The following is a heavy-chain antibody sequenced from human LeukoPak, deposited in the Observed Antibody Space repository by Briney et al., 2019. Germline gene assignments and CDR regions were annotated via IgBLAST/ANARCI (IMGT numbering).Heavy chain of an antibody. J-gene: IGHJ5*02. CDR2: INHSEST. V-gene: IGHV4-34*01. CDR1: GVSFSGYY. Sequence: PETLSLTCAVYGVSFSGYYWSWIRQPPGKGLEWIGEINHSESTNYNPSLKSRVTISVDTSKTQFSLKLSSVTGADTAVYYCARGPYSSSWYVPPGGYNWFDPWGQGTLFTVSS. D-gene: IGHD6-13*01. CDR3: ARGPYSSSWYVPPGGYNWFDP.